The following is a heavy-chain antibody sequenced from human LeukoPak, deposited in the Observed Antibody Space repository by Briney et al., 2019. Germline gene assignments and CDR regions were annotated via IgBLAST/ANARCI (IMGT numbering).Heavy chain of an antibody. CDR1: GGTFSSYA. D-gene: IGHD3-3*01. Sequence: ASVKASCKASGGTFSSYAISWVRQAPGQGLEWMGRIIPIFGTANYAQKFQGRVTITTDESTSTAYMELSSLRSEDTAVYYCARVHDFWSGYFDYWGQGTLVTVSS. CDR3: ARVHDFWSGYFDY. V-gene: IGHV1-69*05. J-gene: IGHJ4*02. CDR2: IIPIFGTA.